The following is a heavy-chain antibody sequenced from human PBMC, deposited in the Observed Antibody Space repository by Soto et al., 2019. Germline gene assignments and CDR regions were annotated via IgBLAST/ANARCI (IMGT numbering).Heavy chain of an antibody. D-gene: IGHD2-8*02. CDR3: ARGRASWYWDF. Sequence: GASVKVSCNTFGYTFTNYVLHWVRQAPGQGLEWMGWINAGNGNTKYSQKLQDRLTISRDTSAATAYLDLSRLASEDTAVYYCARGRASWYWDFWGHGTLVTVSS. V-gene: IGHV1-3*01. J-gene: IGHJ4*01. CDR2: INAGNGNT. CDR1: GYTFTNYV.